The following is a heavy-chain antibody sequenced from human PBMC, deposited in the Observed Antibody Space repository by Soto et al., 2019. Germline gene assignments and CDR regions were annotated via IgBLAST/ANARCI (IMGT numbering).Heavy chain of an antibody. Sequence: QVQLQESGPGLVKPSETLSLTCTVSGGSISSYYWSWIRQPPGKGLEWIGYIYYSGSTNYNPSLKSRVTISVDTSKNQFSLKLRSVTAADTAVYYCARDKAGGYCSGGSCYKYYYYGMDVWGQGTTVTVSS. D-gene: IGHD2-15*01. CDR2: IYYSGST. CDR1: GGSISSYY. J-gene: IGHJ6*02. V-gene: IGHV4-59*01. CDR3: ARDKAGGYCSGGSCYKYYYYGMDV.